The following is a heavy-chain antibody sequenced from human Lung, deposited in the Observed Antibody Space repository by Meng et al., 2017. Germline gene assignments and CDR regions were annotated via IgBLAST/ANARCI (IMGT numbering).Heavy chain of an antibody. V-gene: IGHV1-18*01. D-gene: IGHD3-10*01. J-gene: IGHJ4*02. Sequence: QVQPGQTGPEVKKPGASVKVACKASDYTFTGYGVSWVRQAPGQGLEWMAWLGAHDGDTSHEPKFQGRVTVSADRPTATAYMELRSLRSDDTAVYYCARGTPGRSYSDYWGQGTLVTVSS. CDR2: LGAHDGDT. CDR1: DYTFTGYG. CDR3: ARGTPGRSYSDY.